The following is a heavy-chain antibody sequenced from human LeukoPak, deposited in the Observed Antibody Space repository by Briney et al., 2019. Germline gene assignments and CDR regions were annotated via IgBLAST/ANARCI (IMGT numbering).Heavy chain of an antibody. D-gene: IGHD3-16*02. V-gene: IGHV1-18*01. J-gene: IGHJ4*02. Sequence: GASVKVSCKASGYTFSNYGISWVRQAPGQGLEWMGWISAYNGNTRFAQKLQGRVTMTTDTSTTTDYMELRSLTSDDTAVYYCARDMVTFGGFIVHHYWGQGTLVTVSS. CDR3: ARDMVTFGGFIVHHY. CDR2: ISAYNGNT. CDR1: GYTFSNYG.